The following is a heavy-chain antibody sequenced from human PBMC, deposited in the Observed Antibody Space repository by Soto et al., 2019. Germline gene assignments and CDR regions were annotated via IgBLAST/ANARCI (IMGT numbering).Heavy chain of an antibody. CDR1: GFTFSSYS. V-gene: IGHV3-21*01. J-gene: IGHJ4*02. CDR2: ISSSSSYI. D-gene: IGHD3-10*01. CDR3: AGTTRGSGGFDY. Sequence: EVQLVESGGGLVQPGGSLRLSCAASGFTFSSYSMNWVRQAPGKGLEWVSYISSSSSYIYYADSVKGRVTISRDNAKNSLYLEMNSPRAEDTAVYYCAGTTRGSGGFDYWGQGTLVTVSS.